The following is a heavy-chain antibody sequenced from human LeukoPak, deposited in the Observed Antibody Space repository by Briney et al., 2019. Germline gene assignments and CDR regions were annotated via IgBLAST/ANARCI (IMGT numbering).Heavy chain of an antibody. J-gene: IGHJ6*02. CDR1: VYTFTSYY. CDR3: ARDCRRRQYQLLVYGMDV. V-gene: IGHV1-46*01. D-gene: IGHD2-2*01. CDR2: INPSGGRT. Sequence: ASVKVSRKASVYTFTSYYMHWVRQAPGQGREWMGIINPSGGRTSYAQTFQGRVNMIRDTSTSTVYMELSSLRSEDTGVYYCARDCRRRQYQLLVYGMDVWGQGTTVTVSS.